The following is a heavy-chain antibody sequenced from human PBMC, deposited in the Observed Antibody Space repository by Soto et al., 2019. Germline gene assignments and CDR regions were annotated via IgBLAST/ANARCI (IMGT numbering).Heavy chain of an antibody. CDR3: ARGGYCSGGSFYSIEYFQH. V-gene: IGHV1-8*01. CDR2: MNPNSGNT. Sequence: GASVKVSCKASGYTFTSYDINWVRQATGQGLEWMGWMNPNSGNTGYAQKFQGRVTMTRNTSISTAYMELSSLRSEDTAVYYCARGGYCSGGSFYSIEYFQHWGQGTLVTVSS. D-gene: IGHD2-15*01. CDR1: GYTFTSYD. J-gene: IGHJ1*01.